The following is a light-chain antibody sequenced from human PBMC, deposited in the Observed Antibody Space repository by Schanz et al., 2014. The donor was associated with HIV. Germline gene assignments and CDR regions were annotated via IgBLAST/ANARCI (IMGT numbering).Light chain of an antibody. CDR1: QGIGNE. J-gene: IGKJ1*01. V-gene: IGKV1-17*02. CDR3: HQYATSAWT. Sequence: DIQMTQSPSSLSASVGDTVTITCRARQGIGNELGWYQQKPGKAPKRLIYAASFLQSEVPSRFIGSGSGTEFTLTIINVQPDDSATYYCHQYATSAWTFGQGTKVEIK. CDR2: AAS.